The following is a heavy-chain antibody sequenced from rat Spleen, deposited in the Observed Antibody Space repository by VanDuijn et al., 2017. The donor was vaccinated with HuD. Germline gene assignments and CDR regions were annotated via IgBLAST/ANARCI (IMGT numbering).Heavy chain of an antibody. CDR3: ARHHYDGYYHGPVLGIMDA. CDR2: ISSGGGGT. Sequence: EVQLVESGGGLVQPERSMKLSCAASGFTFNDFVMAWVRQAPTKGLEWVASISSGGGGTYYPDSVKGRFTISRDNAKSTLYLQMDSLRFEDTASYYCARHHYDGYYHGPVLGIMDAWGQGASVTVSS. CDR1: GFTFNDFV. J-gene: IGHJ4*01. D-gene: IGHD1-12*03. V-gene: IGHV5-25*01.